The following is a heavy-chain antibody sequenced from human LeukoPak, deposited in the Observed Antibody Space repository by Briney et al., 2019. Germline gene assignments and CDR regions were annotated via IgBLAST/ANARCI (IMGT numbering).Heavy chain of an antibody. D-gene: IGHD1-1*01. CDR1: GFTFSNYA. CDR3: AKDRPGNWNDGNY. J-gene: IGHJ4*02. V-gene: IGHV3-23*01. Sequence: PGGSLRLSCAASGFTFSNYAMSWVRQAPGKGLEWVTSINAGSSRTDYADAVKGRFTISRDNYDNTVWLQMNSLRAEDTAVYYCAKDRPGNWNDGNYWGQGTLVTVSS. CDR2: INAGSSRT.